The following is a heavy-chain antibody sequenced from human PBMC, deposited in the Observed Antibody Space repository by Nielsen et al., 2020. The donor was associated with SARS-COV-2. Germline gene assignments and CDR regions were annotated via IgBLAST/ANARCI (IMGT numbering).Heavy chain of an antibody. J-gene: IGHJ4*02. Sequence: SVKVSCKASGGTFGTYGVTWVRKAPGQGLEWMGGIIPILPVTEYAQIFNDRLTITADESTNTAYMELSSLSSEDSAVYYCARTGGTRIGLLYFDSWGQGTLVTVST. V-gene: IGHV1-69*10. CDR1: GGTFGTYG. CDR2: IIPILPVT. CDR3: ARTGGTRIGLLYFDS. D-gene: IGHD1/OR15-1a*01.